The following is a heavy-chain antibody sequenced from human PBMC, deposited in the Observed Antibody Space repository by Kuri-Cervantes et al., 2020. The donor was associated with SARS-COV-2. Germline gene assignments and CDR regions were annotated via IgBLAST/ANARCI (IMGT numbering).Heavy chain of an antibody. CDR1: GFTFSSYA. CDR3: ARVKSVVIATFDY. CDR2: ISYDGGNK. D-gene: IGHD2-21*01. Sequence: GESLKISCAASGFTFSSYAMHWVRQAPGKGLEWVAVISYDGGNKYYADSVKGRFTISRGNSKNTLYLQMNSLRAEDTAVYYCARVKSVVIATFDYWGQGTLVTVSS. V-gene: IGHV3-30-3*01. J-gene: IGHJ4*02.